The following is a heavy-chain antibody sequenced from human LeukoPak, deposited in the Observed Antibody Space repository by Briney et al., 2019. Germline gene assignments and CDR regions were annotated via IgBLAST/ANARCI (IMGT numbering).Heavy chain of an antibody. CDR3: ARNRRSGWYVDC. Sequence: SGPALVKPTQTLTLTCTFSGFSLSTSGMCVNWIRQPPGKALEWLARIDWDDDKYYSTSLKTRLTISKDTSKNQVVLTMTNMDPVDTATYYCARNRRSGWYVDCWGQGTLVTVSS. V-gene: IGHV2-70*11. CDR1: GFSLSTSGMC. CDR2: IDWDDDK. D-gene: IGHD6-19*01. J-gene: IGHJ4*02.